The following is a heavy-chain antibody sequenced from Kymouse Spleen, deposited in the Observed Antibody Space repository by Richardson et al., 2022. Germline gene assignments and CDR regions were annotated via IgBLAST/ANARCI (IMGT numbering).Heavy chain of an antibody. Sequence: QVQLQQWGAGLLKPSETLSLTCAVYGGSFSGYYWSWIRQPPGKGLEWIGEINHSGSTNYNPSLKSRVTISVDTSKNQFSLKLSSVTAADTAVYYCARERGYSYGSFDYWGQGTLVTVSS. CDR2: INHSGST. CDR1: GGSFSGYY. J-gene: IGHJ4*02. D-gene: IGHD5-18,IGHD5-18*01. CDR3: ARERGYSYGSFDY. V-gene: IGHV4-34*01.